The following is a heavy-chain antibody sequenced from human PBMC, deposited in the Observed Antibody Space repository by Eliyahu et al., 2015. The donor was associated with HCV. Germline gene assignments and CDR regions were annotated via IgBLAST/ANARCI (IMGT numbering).Heavy chain of an antibody. J-gene: IGHJ6*03. CDR3: TTGAPGGFDYYLDV. CDR2: FKRKTGGGTT. Sequence: EVQLVESGGGLVKPGGSLRLSCAASGFTFSKAWMSWVRQAPGKGLEGVGRFKRKTGGGTTDYAAPVKGRFTISRDDSKSTLYLQMNSLKTEDTAVYYCTTGAPGGFDYYLDVWGQGTTVTVSS. CDR1: GFTFSKAW. D-gene: IGHD3-10*01. V-gene: IGHV3-15*01.